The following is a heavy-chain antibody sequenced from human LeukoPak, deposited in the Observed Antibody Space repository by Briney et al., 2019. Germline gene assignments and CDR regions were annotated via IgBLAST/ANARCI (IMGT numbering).Heavy chain of an antibody. CDR2: IHPRSGYS. CDR1: GYTFTDYD. Sequence: ASVKVSCETSGYTFTDYDVNWVRQAPGQGHEWMGYIHPRSGYSESAQRFQGRLSMTRDVSTDTAYMELSTLTSDDTAVYYCARVTSGMRYNWFDPWGQGTLIIVSS. D-gene: IGHD2-2*01. CDR3: ARVTSGMRYNWFDP. J-gene: IGHJ5*02. V-gene: IGHV1-8*01.